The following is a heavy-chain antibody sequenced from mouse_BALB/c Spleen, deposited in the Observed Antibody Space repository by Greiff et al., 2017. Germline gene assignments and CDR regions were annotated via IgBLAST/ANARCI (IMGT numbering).Heavy chain of an antibody. Sequence: QVQLKQSGPGLVAPSQSLSITCTVSGFSLTGYGVNWVRQPPGKGLEWLGMIWGDGSTDYNSALKSRLSISKDNSKSQVFLKMNSPQTDDTARYYCAREKKYGSPYYYAMDYWGQGTSATVSS. V-gene: IGHV2-6-7*01. CDR3: AREKKYGSPYYYAMDY. CDR2: IWGDGST. J-gene: IGHJ4*01. D-gene: IGHD2-10*02. CDR1: GFSLTGYG.